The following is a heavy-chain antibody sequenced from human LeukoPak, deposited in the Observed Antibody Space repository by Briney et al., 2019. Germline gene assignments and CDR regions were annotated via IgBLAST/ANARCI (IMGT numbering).Heavy chain of an antibody. V-gene: IGHV4-39*07. J-gene: IGHJ3*02. D-gene: IGHD1-26*01. CDR1: GGSISSSSYY. CDR3: AREERGSYERGAFDI. CDR2: IYYSGST. Sequence: SETLSLTCTVSGGSISSSSYYWGWIRQPPGKGLEWIGSIYYSGSTYYNPSLKSRVTISVDKSKNQFSLKLSSVTAADTAVYYCAREERGSYERGAFDIWGQGTMVTVSS.